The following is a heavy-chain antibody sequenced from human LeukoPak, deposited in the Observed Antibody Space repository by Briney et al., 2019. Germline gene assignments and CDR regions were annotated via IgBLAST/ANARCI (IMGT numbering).Heavy chain of an antibody. Sequence: ASVKVSCKASGYTFTSYGISWVRQAPGQGLEWMGWINPNSGGTNYAQKSQGRVTMTRDTSISTAYMELSRLRSDDTAVYYCARALSITMDNYWGQGTLVTVSS. V-gene: IGHV1-2*02. CDR3: ARALSITMDNY. CDR1: GYTFTSYG. CDR2: INPNSGGT. J-gene: IGHJ4*02. D-gene: IGHD3-10*01.